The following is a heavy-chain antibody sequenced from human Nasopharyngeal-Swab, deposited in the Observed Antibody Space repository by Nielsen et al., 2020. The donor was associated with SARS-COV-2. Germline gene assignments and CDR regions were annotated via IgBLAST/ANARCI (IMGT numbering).Heavy chain of an antibody. Sequence: GESLKISCTTSGFTFGDYAMSWFRQAPGKGLKWVGFIRSKTYGGAPEYAASVKGRFTISRDGAESIAYLQMNSLETEDTGVYYCARSVGSFYGQGAFDIWGQGTMVTVSS. J-gene: IGHJ3*02. CDR2: IRSKTYGGAP. CDR3: ARSVGSFYGQGAFDI. D-gene: IGHD1-26*01. CDR1: GFTFGDYA. V-gene: IGHV3-49*01.